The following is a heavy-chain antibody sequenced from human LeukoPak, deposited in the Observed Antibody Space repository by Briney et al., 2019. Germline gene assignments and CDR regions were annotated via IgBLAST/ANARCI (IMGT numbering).Heavy chain of an antibody. CDR2: LSSSTTST. J-gene: IGHJ4*02. D-gene: IGHD3-16*01. CDR3: AKRGGVVSGAPGSTWPFDS. V-gene: IGHV3-23*01. CDR1: GFTFSGYA. Sequence: PGRSLRLSCVASGFTFSGYAMSWVRQAPGKVIEWVSGLSSSTTSTYYANSVKGRFTITRDNSKNTLYLQLNSLRAEDTAVYYCAKRGGVVSGAPGSTWPFDSWGQGTMVTVSS.